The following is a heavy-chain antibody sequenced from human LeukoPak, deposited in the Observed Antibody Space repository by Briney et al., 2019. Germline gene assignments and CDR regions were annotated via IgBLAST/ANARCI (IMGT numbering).Heavy chain of an antibody. D-gene: IGHD6-19*01. CDR2: IYPADSDN. CDR1: GYSFTSYW. V-gene: IGHV5-51*01. CDR3: ARRQWLVELSAFDI. Sequence: GESLKISCKGSGYSFTSYWIGWVRQMPGKGLEWMGIIYPADSDNRYSPSFQGQVTTSAGKSISTAYLQWSSLRASDTAMYYCARRQWLVELSAFDIWGQGTMVAVSS. J-gene: IGHJ3*02.